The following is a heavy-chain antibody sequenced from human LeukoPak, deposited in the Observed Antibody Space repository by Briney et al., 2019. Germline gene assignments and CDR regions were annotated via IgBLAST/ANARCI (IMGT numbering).Heavy chain of an antibody. CDR1: GYTFTNYA. J-gene: IGHJ6*03. Sequence: SVKLSCKTSGYTFTNYAIHCVPQAPGQRFEWMGWINAANGHTKYSQEFQGRITITRHTPATTAYMELSKLRSEDMALYYCARGRGPPNTNRDFYYYYYMDVWGTGTTVTVSS. V-gene: IGHV1-3*03. CDR2: INAANGHT. CDR3: ARGRGPPNTNRDFYYYYYMDV. D-gene: IGHD3-10*01.